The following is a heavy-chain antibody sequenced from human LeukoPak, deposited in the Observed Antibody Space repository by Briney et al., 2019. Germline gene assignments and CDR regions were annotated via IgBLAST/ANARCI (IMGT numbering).Heavy chain of an antibody. CDR2: ISASGGST. Sequence: GGSLRLSCAASGFTFSSYAMSWVRQAPGKGLEWVSAISASGGSTFYADSVKGRFTISRDNSKNTLYLQMNSLRGEDTAVYYCAKTQTYYYGSGTPYYFDYWGQGTLVTVSS. CDR1: GFTFSSYA. D-gene: IGHD3-10*01. CDR3: AKTQTYYYGSGTPYYFDY. V-gene: IGHV3-23*01. J-gene: IGHJ4*02.